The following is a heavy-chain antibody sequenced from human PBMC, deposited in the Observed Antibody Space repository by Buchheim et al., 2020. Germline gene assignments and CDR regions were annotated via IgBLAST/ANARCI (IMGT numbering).Heavy chain of an antibody. D-gene: IGHD4-11*01. J-gene: IGHJ6*03. CDR2: IWYDGSNK. CDR1: GFTFSNYG. Sequence: QVQLVESGGGVVQPGRSLRLSCAASGFTFSNYGMHWVRQAPGKGLEWVAIIWYDGSNKYYADSVKGRFTISRANSKNTLYLQMNSLRVEDTAVYYCARRVYSTYYYMDVWGKGTT. CDR3: ARRVYSTYYYMDV. V-gene: IGHV3-33*01.